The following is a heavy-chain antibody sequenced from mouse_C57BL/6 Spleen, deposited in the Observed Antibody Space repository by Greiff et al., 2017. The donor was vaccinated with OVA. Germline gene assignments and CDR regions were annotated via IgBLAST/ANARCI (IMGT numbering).Heavy chain of an antibody. CDR3: ARRTPYYGSSYYYAMDY. CDR2: INPNNGGT. D-gene: IGHD1-1*01. Sequence: VQLQQSGPELVKPGASVKIPCKASGYTFTDYNMDWVKQSHGKSLEWIGDINPNNGGTIYNQKFKGKATLTVDKSSSTAYMELRSLTSEDTAVYYCARRTPYYGSSYYYAMDYWGQGTSVTVSS. CDR1: GYTFTDYN. V-gene: IGHV1-18*01. J-gene: IGHJ4*01.